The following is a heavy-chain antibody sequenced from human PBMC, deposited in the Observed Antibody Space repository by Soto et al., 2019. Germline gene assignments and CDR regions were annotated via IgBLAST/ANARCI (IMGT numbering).Heavy chain of an antibody. CDR3: ARGWIRDYYDSSAITAPFDY. CDR2: IIPIFGTA. V-gene: IGHV1-69*13. J-gene: IGHJ4*02. D-gene: IGHD3-22*01. CDR1: GGTFSSYA. Sequence: SVKVSCKSSGGTFSSYAISWVRQAPGQGLEWMGGIIPIFGTANYAQKFQGRVTITADESTSTAYMELSSLRSEDTAVHYCARGWIRDYYDSSAITAPFDYWGQGTLVTVSS.